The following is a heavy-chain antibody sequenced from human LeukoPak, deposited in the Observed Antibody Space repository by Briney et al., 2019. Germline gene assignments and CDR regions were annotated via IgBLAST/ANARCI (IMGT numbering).Heavy chain of an antibody. CDR3: ARRFTYYDILTGYRPPDAFDI. D-gene: IGHD3-9*01. J-gene: IGHJ3*02. CDR2: ISSSSSTI. CDR1: GFTFTNYW. V-gene: IGHV3-48*01. Sequence: GGSLRLSCVASGFTFTNYWMTWVRQAPGKGLEWVSYISSSSSTIYYADSVKGRFTISRDNAKNSLYLQMNSLRAEDTAVYYCARRFTYYDILTGYRPPDAFDIWGQGTMVTVSS.